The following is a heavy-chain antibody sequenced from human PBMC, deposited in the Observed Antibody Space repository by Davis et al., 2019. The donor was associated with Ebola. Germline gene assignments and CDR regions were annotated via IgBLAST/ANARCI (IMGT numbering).Heavy chain of an antibody. D-gene: IGHD4-23*01. Sequence: SVKVSCKASGGTFSSYAISWVRQAPGQGLEWMGGIIPIFGTANYAQKFQGRVTITADESTSTAYMELSSLRSEDTAVYYCARDRDYGGNWDAFDIWGQGTMVTVSS. V-gene: IGHV1-69*13. J-gene: IGHJ3*02. CDR2: IIPIFGTA. CDR1: GGTFSSYA. CDR3: ARDRDYGGNWDAFDI.